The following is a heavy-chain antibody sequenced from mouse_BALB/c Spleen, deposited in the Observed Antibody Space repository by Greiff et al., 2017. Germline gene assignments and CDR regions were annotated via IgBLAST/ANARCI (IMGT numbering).Heavy chain of an antibody. D-gene: IGHD2-4*01. J-gene: IGHJ4*01. CDR1: GFTFSSFG. CDR2: ISSGSSTI. CDR3: ARWDYDGHAMDY. V-gene: IGHV5-17*02. Sequence: EVKVEESGGGLVQPGGSRKLSCAASGFTFSSFGMHWVRQAPEKGLEWVAYISSGSSTIYYADTVKGRFTISRDNPKNTLFLQMTSLRSEDTAMYYCARWDYDGHAMDYWGQGTSVTVSS.